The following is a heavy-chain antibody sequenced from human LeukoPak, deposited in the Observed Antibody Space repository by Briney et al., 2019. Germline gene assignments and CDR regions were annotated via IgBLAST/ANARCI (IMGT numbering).Heavy chain of an antibody. CDR3: ASSGSYGFDY. V-gene: IGHV3-30*04. CDR2: ISYDGSNK. D-gene: IGHD1-26*01. J-gene: IGHJ4*02. Sequence: GGSLRLSCAASGFTFSSYAMHWVRQAPGKGLEWVAVISYDGSNKYYADSVKGRFTISRDNAKNSLYLQMNSLRAEDTALYYCASSGSYGFDYWGQGTLVTVSS. CDR1: GFTFSSYA.